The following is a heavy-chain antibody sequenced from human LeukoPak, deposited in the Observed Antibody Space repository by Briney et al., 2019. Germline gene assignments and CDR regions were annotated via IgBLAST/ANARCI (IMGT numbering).Heavy chain of an antibody. V-gene: IGHV3-64*04. J-gene: IGHJ6*02. Sequence: PGGSLRLSCSASGFVFSIYTVYWVRQAPGKGPEYVSTISGSGNGGSIYYADSVKGRFTISRDDSKSILYLQMNGLRSEDTAVYYRARSVDYSYYYYYGMDVWGQGTTVTVSS. CDR3: ARSVDYSYYYYYGMDV. CDR2: ISGSGNGGSI. CDR1: GFVFSIYT. D-gene: IGHD2-15*01.